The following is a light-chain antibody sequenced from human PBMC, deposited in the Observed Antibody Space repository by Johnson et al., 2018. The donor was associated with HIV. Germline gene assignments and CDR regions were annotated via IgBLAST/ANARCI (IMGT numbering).Light chain of an antibody. CDR3: GTWDSSLSAYV. J-gene: IGLJ1*01. CDR1: SSNIGNNY. CDR2: DNN. V-gene: IGLV1-51*01. Sequence: QSVLTQSPSVSAAPGQKVTISCSGSSSNIGNNYVSWYQQLPGTAPKLLIFDNNKRPSGIPDRFSGSKSGTSATLGITGLQTGDEADYYCGTWDSSLSAYVFGTRTKITVL.